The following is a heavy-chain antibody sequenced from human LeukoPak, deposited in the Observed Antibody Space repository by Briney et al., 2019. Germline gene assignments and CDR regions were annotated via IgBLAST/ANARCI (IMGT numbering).Heavy chain of an antibody. J-gene: IGHJ3*01. D-gene: IGHD4-17*01. V-gene: IGHV4-59*08. Sequence: SETLSLTCTVSGGSISSYHWSWIRQPPGQGLEWIGYISTSGTTNYNPSLESRVTMSVDTSKNQFSLNLTSVTAADTAVYYCARQATVTTRRYAFDVWGQGTMVIVSS. CDR3: ARQATVTTRRYAFDV. CDR2: ISTSGTT. CDR1: GGSISSYH.